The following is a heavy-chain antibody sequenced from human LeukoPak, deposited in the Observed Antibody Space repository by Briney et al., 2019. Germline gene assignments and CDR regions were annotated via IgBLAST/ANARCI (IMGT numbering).Heavy chain of an antibody. CDR2: IYSGGST. CDR3: ARSITMARVDI. CDR1: GGSISSFY. V-gene: IGHV3-53*01. D-gene: IGHD3-10*01. Sequence: ETLSLTCTVSGGSISSFYWSWVRQAPGKGLEWVSVIYSGGSTYYADSVKGRFTISRDNSKNTLYLQMNSLRAEDTAVYYCARSITMARVDIWGQGTMVTVSS. J-gene: IGHJ3*02.